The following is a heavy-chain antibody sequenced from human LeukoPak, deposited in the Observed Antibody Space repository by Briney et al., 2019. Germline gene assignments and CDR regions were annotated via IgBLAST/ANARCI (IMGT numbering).Heavy chain of an antibody. D-gene: IGHD6-25*01. V-gene: IGHV1-18*01. Sequence: GASVKASCKASGYTFNTYGISWVRQAPGQGLEWMGWISTYNGDTNYVQNLQGRVTMTTDTSTSTAYMELMSLRSDDTAVYYCLRDAQRPRLTPDYWGQGTLVTVSS. J-gene: IGHJ4*02. CDR2: ISTYNGDT. CDR3: LRDAQRPRLTPDY. CDR1: GYTFNTYG.